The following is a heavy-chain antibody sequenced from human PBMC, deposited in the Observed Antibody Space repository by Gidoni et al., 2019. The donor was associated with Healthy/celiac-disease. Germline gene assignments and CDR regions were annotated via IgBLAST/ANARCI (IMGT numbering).Heavy chain of an antibody. J-gene: IGHJ6*02. CDR3: ASGPAVIPHYYYGMDV. CDR1: GFTFSSYA. D-gene: IGHD3-16*02. V-gene: IGHV3-23*01. Sequence: EVQLLESGGGLVQPGGSLRLSCAASGFTFSSYAMSWVRQAPGKGLEWVSAISGSGGSTYYADSVKGRFTISRDNSKNTLYLQMNSLRAEDTAVYYCASGPAVIPHYYYGMDVWGQGTTVTVSS. CDR2: ISGSGGST.